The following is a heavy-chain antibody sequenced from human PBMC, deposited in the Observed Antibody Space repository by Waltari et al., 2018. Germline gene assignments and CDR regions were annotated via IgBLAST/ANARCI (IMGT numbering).Heavy chain of an antibody. CDR2: IKTRNGGT. J-gene: IGHJ4*02. Sequence: QVQLVQSGAEVKKPGASVKVSCKTSGYPFTSYYMHWVRQAPGQGLEWMGWIKTRNGGTNYAQKYQGRVTMTRETSISTAYMELSRLISNDTAVYYCARTYQSGSYSDYWGQGTPVTVSS. CDR3: ARTYQSGSYSDY. CDR1: GYPFTSYY. D-gene: IGHD1-26*01. V-gene: IGHV1-2*02.